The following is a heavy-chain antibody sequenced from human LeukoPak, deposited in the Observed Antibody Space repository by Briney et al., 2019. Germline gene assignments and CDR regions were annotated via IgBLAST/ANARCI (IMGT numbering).Heavy chain of an antibody. J-gene: IGHJ4*02. D-gene: IGHD6-19*01. CDR3: ARGSIAVAGTGY. CDR1: GGTFSSYA. V-gene: IGHV1-69*04. CDR2: IIPILGIA. Sequence: ASVKVSCKASGGTFSSYAISWVRQAPGQGLEWMGRIIPILGIANYAQKFQGRVTITADKSTSTAYMGLSSLRSEDTAVYYCARGSIAVAGTGYWGQGTLVTVSS.